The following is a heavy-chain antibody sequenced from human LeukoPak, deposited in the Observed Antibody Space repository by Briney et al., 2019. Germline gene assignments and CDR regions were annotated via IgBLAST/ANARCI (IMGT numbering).Heavy chain of an antibody. CDR3: ARDAGVTMVRGALDY. CDR2: IIPILGIA. V-gene: IGHV1-69*04. D-gene: IGHD3-10*01. Sequence: ASVKVSCKASGGTFSSYAISWVRQAPGQGLEWMGRIIPILGIANYAQKFQGRVTITADKSTSTAYMELSSLRSEDTAVYYCARDAGVTMVRGALDYWGQGTLVTVSS. J-gene: IGHJ4*02. CDR1: GGTFSSYA.